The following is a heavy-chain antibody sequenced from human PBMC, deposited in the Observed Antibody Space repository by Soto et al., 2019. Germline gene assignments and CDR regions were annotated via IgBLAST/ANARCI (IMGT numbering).Heavy chain of an antibody. CDR2: TYYRSKWYN. V-gene: IGHV6-1*01. CDR3: ARELVVPAAIQPSYYYYYGMDV. J-gene: IGHJ6*02. Sequence: SQTLSLTCAISGDSVSGNSAAWNWIRQSPSRGLEWLGRTYYRSKWYNDYAVSVKSRITINPDTSKNQFSLQLNSVTPEDTAVYYCARELVVPAAIQPSYYYYYGMDVWGQGTTVTVSS. D-gene: IGHD2-2*02. CDR1: GDSVSGNSAA.